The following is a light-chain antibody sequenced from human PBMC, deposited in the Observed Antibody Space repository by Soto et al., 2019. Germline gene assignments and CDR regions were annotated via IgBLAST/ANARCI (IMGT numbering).Light chain of an antibody. Sequence: QSALTQPPSASGSPGQSVAISCTGTASDIGGYNFFSWYQQHPGKAPKLMIYEVNKRPSGVPDRFSGSKSGNTASLTVSGLQADDEADYYCSAHGGTNPYVFGTGTKHTVL. CDR3: SAHGGTNPYV. CDR2: EVN. CDR1: ASDIGGYNF. V-gene: IGLV2-8*01. J-gene: IGLJ1*01.